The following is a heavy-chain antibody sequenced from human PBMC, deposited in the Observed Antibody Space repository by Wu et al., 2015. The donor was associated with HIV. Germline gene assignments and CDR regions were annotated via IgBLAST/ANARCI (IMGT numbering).Heavy chain of an antibody. Sequence: QVQLVQSGAEVKKPGSSVKVSCKASGGTFSTYAISWVRQAPGQGLEWMGWINPNSGGTNYAQKFQGRVTMTRDTSISTAYMELSRLRSDDTAVYYCARWGITMVREEYWYFDLWGRGTLVTVSS. CDR1: GGTFSTYA. D-gene: IGHD3-10*01. V-gene: IGHV1-2*02. CDR2: INPNSGGT. J-gene: IGHJ2*01. CDR3: ARWGITMVREEYWYFDL.